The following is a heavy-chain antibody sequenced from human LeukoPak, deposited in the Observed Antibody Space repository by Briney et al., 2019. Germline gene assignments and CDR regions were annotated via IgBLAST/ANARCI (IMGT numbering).Heavy chain of an antibody. CDR1: GFALSRYW. Sequence: PGGSLRLSCAGSGFALSRYWMRWVRQAPGKGLEWVATVKEDGSEKYYVDSVKGRFTISRDNAKNSLYLQMTGLGVDDTAVYYWAGGGGYWGQGTLVTVSS. V-gene: IGHV3-7*02. D-gene: IGHD3-10*01. CDR3: AGGGGY. J-gene: IGHJ4*02. CDR2: VKEDGSEK.